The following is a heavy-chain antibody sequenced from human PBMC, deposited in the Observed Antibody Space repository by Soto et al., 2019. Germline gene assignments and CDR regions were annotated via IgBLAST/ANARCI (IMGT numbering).Heavy chain of an antibody. J-gene: IGHJ6*02. CDR1: GYTFTGYY. V-gene: IGHV1-2*04. CDR2: INPNSGGT. CDR3: ARDPTGGESGMDV. Sequence: GASVKVSCKASGYTFTGYYMHWVRQAPGQGLEWMGWINPNSGGTNYAQKFQGWVTMTRDTSISTAYMELSRLRSDDTAVYYCARDPTGGESGMDVWGQGTTVTVSS. D-gene: IGHD3-16*01.